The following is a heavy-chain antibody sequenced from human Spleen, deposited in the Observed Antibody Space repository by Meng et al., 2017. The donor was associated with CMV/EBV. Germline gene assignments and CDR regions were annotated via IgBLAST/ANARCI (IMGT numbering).Heavy chain of an antibody. CDR2: IYYTGST. J-gene: IGHJ4*02. V-gene: IGHV4-39*07. CDR3: ARVGYDFWSGYPHRYYFDY. D-gene: IGHD3-3*01. CDR1: GGSISSDTYY. Sequence: SETLSLTCTVSGGSISSDTYYWGWIRQPPGKGLEYIGSIYYTGSTYYTPSLKSRVTISVDTSKNQFSLKLSSVTAADTAVYYCARVGYDFWSGYPHRYYFDYWGQGTLVTVSS.